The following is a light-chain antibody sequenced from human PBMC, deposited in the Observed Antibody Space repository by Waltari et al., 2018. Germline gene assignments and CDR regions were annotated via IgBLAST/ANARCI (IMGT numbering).Light chain of an antibody. CDR2: GKN. J-gene: IGLJ2*01. V-gene: IGLV3-19*01. Sequence: TCQGDSLRNYYASWYQQKPGQAPILVIYGKNNRPSGIPDRFSGSSSGNTASLTITGAQAEDEADYYCNSRDSSGNHYVVFGGGTKLTVL. CDR3: NSRDSSGNHYVV. CDR1: SLRNYY.